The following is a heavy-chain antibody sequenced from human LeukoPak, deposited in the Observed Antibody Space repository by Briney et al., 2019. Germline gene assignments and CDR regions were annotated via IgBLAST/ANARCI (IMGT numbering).Heavy chain of an antibody. D-gene: IGHD2-2*01. Sequence: ASVKVSCKASGGTFSSYAISWVRQAPGQGLAWMGRIIPILGIANYAQKFQGRVTITADKSTSTAYMELSSLRSEDTAVYYCARDPHQLLPPNWFDPWGQGTLVTVSS. CDR3: ARDPHQLLPPNWFDP. CDR1: GGTFSSYA. CDR2: IIPILGIA. V-gene: IGHV1-69*04. J-gene: IGHJ5*02.